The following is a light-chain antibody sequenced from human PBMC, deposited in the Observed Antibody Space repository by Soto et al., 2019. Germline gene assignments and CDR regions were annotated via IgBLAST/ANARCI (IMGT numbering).Light chain of an antibody. V-gene: IGLV2-11*01. CDR1: SRDVGCYNY. CDR3: CSYAGSYTSDWV. J-gene: IGLJ3*02. Sequence: QSALTQPRSVSGSPGQSVTISCTGTSRDVGCYNYVSWYQQHPGKAPKLMIYDVSKRPSGVPDRFSGSKSGNTASLTISGLQAEDEADYYCCSYAGSYTSDWVFGGGTKLTVL. CDR2: DVS.